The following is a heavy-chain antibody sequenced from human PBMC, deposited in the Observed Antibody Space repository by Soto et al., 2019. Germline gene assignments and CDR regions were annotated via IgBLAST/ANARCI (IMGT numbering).Heavy chain of an antibody. Sequence: QVQLVQSGAEVKKPGASVKVSCKASGYTFTSYAMLWVRQAPGQRLEWMGWINAGNGNTKYSQKFQGRVTITRDTAASTAYRELSSLRSEDTAVYYCARAQNLGMATPWGQGTLVTVSS. D-gene: IGHD5-12*01. CDR1: GYTFTSYA. CDR3: ARAQNLGMATP. CDR2: INAGNGNT. J-gene: IGHJ4*02. V-gene: IGHV1-3*01.